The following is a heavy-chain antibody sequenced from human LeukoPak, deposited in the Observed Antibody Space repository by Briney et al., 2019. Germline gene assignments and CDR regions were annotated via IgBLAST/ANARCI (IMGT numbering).Heavy chain of an antibody. J-gene: IGHJ2*01. D-gene: IGHD5-24*01. CDR2: IYYSGST. Sequence: PSETLSLTCTVSGGSISSSSYYWGWIRQPPGKGLEWIGSIYYSGSTYYNPSLKSRVTISVDTSKNQFSLKLSSVTAADTAVYYCAREPRRWLQLYAYWYFDLWGCGTLVTVSS. CDR1: GGSISSSSYY. V-gene: IGHV4-39*07. CDR3: AREPRRWLQLYAYWYFDL.